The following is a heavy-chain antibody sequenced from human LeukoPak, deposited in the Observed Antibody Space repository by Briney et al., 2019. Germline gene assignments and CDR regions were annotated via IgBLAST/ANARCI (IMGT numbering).Heavy chain of an antibody. CDR1: GFTFSSSA. D-gene: IGHD3-3*01. CDR2: ISASGGST. V-gene: IGHV3-23*01. CDR3: ARGDYDFWSGYYLGAGGFDY. Sequence: GGSLRLSCAASGFTFSSSAMSWVRQVPGKGLEWVSGISASGGSTYYADSVRGRFTISRDNAKNSLYLQMNSLRAEDTAVYYCARGDYDFWSGYYLGAGGFDYWGQGTLVTVSS. J-gene: IGHJ4*02.